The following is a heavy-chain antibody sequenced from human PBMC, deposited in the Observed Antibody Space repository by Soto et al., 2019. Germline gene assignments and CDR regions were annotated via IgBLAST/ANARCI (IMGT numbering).Heavy chain of an antibody. D-gene: IGHD2-21*02. CDR1: GYTFTSYA. CDR3: AIGFRGGDADWFDP. J-gene: IGHJ5*02. Sequence: QVQLVQSGAEVKKPGASVKVSCKASGYTFTSYAMHGVRKATGQRLEWMGWINAGNVNTKYSQKFQGRVTITRDTSASTAYMELSSLRSEDTAVYYCAIGFRGGDADWFDPWGQGTLVTVSS. V-gene: IGHV1-3*01. CDR2: INAGNVNT.